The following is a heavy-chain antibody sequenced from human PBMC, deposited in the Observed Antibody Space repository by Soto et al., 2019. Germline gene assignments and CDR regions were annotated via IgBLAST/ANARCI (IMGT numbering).Heavy chain of an antibody. CDR3: AKDGYYYGSGSSHFDY. CDR1: GFTFSSYG. CDR2: ISYDGSNK. J-gene: IGHJ4*02. V-gene: IGHV3-30*18. D-gene: IGHD3-10*01. Sequence: GGSLRLSCAASGFTFSSYGMHWVRQAPGKGLEWVAVISYDGSNKYYADSVKGRFTISRDNSKNTLYLQMNSLRAEDTAVYYCAKDGYYYGSGSSHFDYWGQGTLVTVSS.